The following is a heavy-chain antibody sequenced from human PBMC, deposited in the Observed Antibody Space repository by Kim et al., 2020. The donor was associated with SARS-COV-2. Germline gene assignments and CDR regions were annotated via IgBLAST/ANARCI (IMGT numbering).Heavy chain of an antibody. CDR2: ISTSGSAI. Sequence: GGSLRLSCAASGFTFSDYYMSWVRQAPGKGLEWISYISTSGSAIYYADSVKGRFTISRDNAKSSLYLRMNSLRAEDTAIYYCAREQVHGGDYWGQGTLVT. CDR1: GFTFSDYY. V-gene: IGHV3-11*04. CDR3: AREQVHGGDY. J-gene: IGHJ4*02. D-gene: IGHD4-17*01.